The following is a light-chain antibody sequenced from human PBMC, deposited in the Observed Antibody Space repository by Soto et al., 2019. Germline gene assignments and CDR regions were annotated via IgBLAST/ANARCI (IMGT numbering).Light chain of an antibody. Sequence: QSALTQPASVSGSPGQSITISCTGTSSDVGGYNYVSWYQQHPGKAPKLMIYDVSNRPSGVSNRFSGYKSGNTASLTISGLQAEDDDDYYCSSYTSSSTVVFGGWTKLTVL. J-gene: IGLJ2*01. CDR2: DVS. V-gene: IGLV2-14*01. CDR1: SSDVGGYNY. CDR3: SSYTSSSTVV.